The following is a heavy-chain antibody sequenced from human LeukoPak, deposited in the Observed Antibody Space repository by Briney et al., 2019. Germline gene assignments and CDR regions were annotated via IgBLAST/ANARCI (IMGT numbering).Heavy chain of an antibody. D-gene: IGHD6-19*01. CDR3: ATGYSSGWSARFDP. Sequence: SETLSLTCAVSGYSISSGYYWGWIRQPPGKGLEWIGSIYHSGSTYYNPSLKSRVTISVDTSKHQFSLKLSSVTAADTAVYYCATGYSSGWSARFDPWGQGTLVTVSS. V-gene: IGHV4-38-2*01. J-gene: IGHJ5*02. CDR1: GYSISSGYY. CDR2: IYHSGST.